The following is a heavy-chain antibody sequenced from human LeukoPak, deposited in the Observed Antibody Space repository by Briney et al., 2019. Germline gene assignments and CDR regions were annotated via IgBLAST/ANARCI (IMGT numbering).Heavy chain of an antibody. CDR2: ISSSSSYI. D-gene: IGHD3-16*02. CDR3: ASEAPYAYVWGSYRFDY. J-gene: IGHJ4*02. CDR1: GFTFSSYS. V-gene: IGHV3-21*01. Sequence: SVGSLRLSCAASGFTFSSYSMTCVRQAPGKELEWVSSISSSSSYIYYADSVKCRFTISRDNANNSLYLHMNSPRSEDPAVSWFASEAPYAYVWGSYRFDYWGQGTLVTVSS.